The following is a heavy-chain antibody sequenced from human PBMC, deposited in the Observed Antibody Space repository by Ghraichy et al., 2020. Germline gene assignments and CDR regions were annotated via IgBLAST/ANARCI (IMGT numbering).Heavy chain of an antibody. Sequence: GGSLRLSCTASGFTFGDYAMSWFRQAPGKGLEWVGFIRSKAYDGTTEYAASVKGRFTISRDDSKSIAYLQMNSLKTEDTAVYYCEAHYYYGSGSYYTQTDYWGQGTLVTVSS. V-gene: IGHV3-49*03. CDR2: IRSKAYDGTT. J-gene: IGHJ4*02. CDR1: GFTFGDYA. CDR3: EAHYYYGSGSYYTQTDY. D-gene: IGHD3-10*01.